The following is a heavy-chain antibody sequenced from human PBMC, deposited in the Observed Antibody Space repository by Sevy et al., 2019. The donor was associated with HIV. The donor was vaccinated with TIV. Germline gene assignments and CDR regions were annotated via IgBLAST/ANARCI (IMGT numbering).Heavy chain of an antibody. J-gene: IGHJ4*02. CDR3: ARDTAQGYCSGGSCFIDY. CDR1: GFTFSSYW. D-gene: IGHD2-15*01. Sequence: GGSLRLSCAASGFTFSSYWMHWVRQAPVKGLVWVSRINSDGSSTSYADSVKGRFTISRDNAKNTLYLQMNSLRAEDTAVYYCARDTAQGYCSGGSCFIDYWGQGTLVTVSS. CDR2: INSDGSST. V-gene: IGHV3-74*01.